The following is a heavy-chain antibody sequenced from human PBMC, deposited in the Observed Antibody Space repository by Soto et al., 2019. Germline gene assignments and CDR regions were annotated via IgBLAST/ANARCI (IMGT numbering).Heavy chain of an antibody. CDR1: GDIFSGYS. D-gene: IGHD5-12*01. CDR3: ARDLGSGYDPGDS. V-gene: IGHV1-69*14. J-gene: IGHJ4*02. CDR2: ILPTFGTT. Sequence: QVQLVQSGAEVKKPGASVKVSCKTSGDIFSGYSISWVRQAPGQGLEWMGGILPTFGTTHYAKRFHGRVTINADKSTSTVYMELYSLKSDDTAVYYCARDLGSGYDPGDSWGQGTLVTVPS.